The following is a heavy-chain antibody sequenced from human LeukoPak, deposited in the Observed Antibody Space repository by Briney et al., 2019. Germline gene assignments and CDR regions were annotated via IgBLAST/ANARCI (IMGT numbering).Heavy chain of an antibody. V-gene: IGHV3-74*01. J-gene: IGHJ4*02. D-gene: IGHD3-10*01. CDR1: GFTFSSYW. CDR3: ARDYYYGSGSYYSY. Sequence: GGPLRLSCAASGFTFSSYWMHWVRQAPGKRLVWVSRINSDGSSTSYADSVKGRFTISRDNAKNTLYLQMNSLRAEDTAVYYCARDYYYGSGSYYSYWGQGTLVTVSS. CDR2: INSDGSST.